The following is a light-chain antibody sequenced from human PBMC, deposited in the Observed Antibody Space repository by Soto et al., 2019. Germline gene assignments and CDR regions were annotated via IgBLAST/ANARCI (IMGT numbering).Light chain of an antibody. CDR2: EVR. Sequence: QSVLTQPASVSGSPGQSITISCTGTSSDIGSYNYVAWYQQFPGKTPKLIIYEVRNRPSGVSFRFSGSKSGNTASLTISGLQAEDEADYHCCSYAGSYTHVFGTGTKLTVL. CDR3: CSYAGSYTHV. CDR1: SSDIGSYNY. V-gene: IGLV2-14*01. J-gene: IGLJ1*01.